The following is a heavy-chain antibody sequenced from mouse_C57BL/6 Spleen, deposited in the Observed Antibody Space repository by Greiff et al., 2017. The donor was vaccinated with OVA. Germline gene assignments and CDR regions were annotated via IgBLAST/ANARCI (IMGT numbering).Heavy chain of an antibody. J-gene: IGHJ1*03. CDR1: GYTFTDYY. Sequence: VQLKQSGPELVKPGASVKISCKASGYTFTDYYMNWVKQSHGKSLEWIGDINPNNGGTSYNQKFKGKATLTVDKSSSTAYMELRSLTSEDSAVYYCARWGVTTGYFDVWGTGTTVTVSS. D-gene: IGHD2-5*01. V-gene: IGHV1-26*01. CDR2: INPNNGGT. CDR3: ARWGVTTGYFDV.